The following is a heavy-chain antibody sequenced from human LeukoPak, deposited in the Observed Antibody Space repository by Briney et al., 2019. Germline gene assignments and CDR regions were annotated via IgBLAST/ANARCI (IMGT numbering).Heavy chain of an antibody. Sequence: SETLSLTCAVSGGSISSSTNWWSWVRQPPGKGLEWIGEIYHSGGTNYNPSLKSRVTISVDTSKNQFSLKLSSVTAADTAVYYCARYNYDFWSGYSKWFDPWGQGTLVTVSS. V-gene: IGHV4-4*02. J-gene: IGHJ5*02. CDR1: GGSISSSTNW. CDR2: IYHSGGT. CDR3: ARYNYDFWSGYSKWFDP. D-gene: IGHD3-3*01.